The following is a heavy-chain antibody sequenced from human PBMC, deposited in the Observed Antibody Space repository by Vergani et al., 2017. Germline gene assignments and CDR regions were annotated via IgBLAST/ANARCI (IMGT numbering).Heavy chain of an antibody. V-gene: IGHV3-30*01. J-gene: IGHJ4*02. CDR3: AGDPMTTVTTWLDY. Sequence: QVQLVESGGGVVQPGRSLRLSCAASGFTFSSYAMHWVRQAPGKGLEWVAVISYDGSNKYYADSVKGRFTISRDNSKNTLYLQMNSLRAEDTAVYYCAGDPMTTVTTWLDYWGQGTLVTVSS. D-gene: IGHD4-17*01. CDR2: ISYDGSNK. CDR1: GFTFSSYA.